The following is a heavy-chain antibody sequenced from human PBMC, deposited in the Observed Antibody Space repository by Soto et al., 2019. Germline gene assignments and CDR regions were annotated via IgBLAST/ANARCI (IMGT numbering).Heavy chain of an antibody. CDR2: IGSSDSAT. Sequence: GSLRLSCTASGFTVSNHEVNWVRQAPGKGLEWLSYIGSSDSATYYAESVKGRFTVSRDNAENSVHLQMNSLRAEDTAVYYCARETPHCGGDCLDYWGQGTLVTVYS. CDR3: ARETPHCGGDCLDY. J-gene: IGHJ4*02. V-gene: IGHV3-48*03. CDR1: GFTVSNHE. D-gene: IGHD2-21*02.